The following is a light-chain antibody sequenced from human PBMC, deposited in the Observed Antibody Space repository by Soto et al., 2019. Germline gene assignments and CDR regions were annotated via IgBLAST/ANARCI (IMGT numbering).Light chain of an antibody. CDR3: QQYNNRPPL. CDR1: QSVSSN. V-gene: IGKV3-15*01. J-gene: IGKJ1*01. CDR2: DAS. Sequence: IVMTQSPATLSVSPGERATLSCRASQSVSSNLAWYQQEPGQAPRLLIYDASTRATGIPARFSGSGSGTEFTLTISSLQSEDFAVYYCQQYNNRPPLFGQGTKVDIK.